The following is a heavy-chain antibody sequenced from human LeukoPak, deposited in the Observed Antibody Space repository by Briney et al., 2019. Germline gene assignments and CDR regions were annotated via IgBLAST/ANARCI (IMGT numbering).Heavy chain of an antibody. J-gene: IGHJ3*02. CDR3: AKSLFTSATGTGRAFHI. CDR1: EFTFSKFP. Sequence: GGSLRLSCAASEFTFSKFPMGWVRQAPGRGLEWVSAISASGDVTFHADSVRGRFTISRDNPKSTLFLQMNDLRVEDTAKFYCAKSLFTSATGTGRAFHIWGQGTMVSVSS. V-gene: IGHV3-23*01. CDR2: ISASGDVT. D-gene: IGHD1-1*01.